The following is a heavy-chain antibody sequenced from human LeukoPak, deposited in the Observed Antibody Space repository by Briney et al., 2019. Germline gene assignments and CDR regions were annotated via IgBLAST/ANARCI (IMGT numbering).Heavy chain of an antibody. CDR1: GGSILSSSYF. J-gene: IGHJ4*02. Sequence: SETLSLTCTVSGGSILSSSYFWGWIRQPPGKGLEWIGYIYYSGSTNYNPSLKSRVTISVDTSKNQFSLKLSSVTAADTAVYYCARGDYDILTGYYTGFDYWGQGTLVTVSS. CDR3: ARGDYDILTGYYTGFDY. D-gene: IGHD3-9*01. V-gene: IGHV4-61*05. CDR2: IYYSGST.